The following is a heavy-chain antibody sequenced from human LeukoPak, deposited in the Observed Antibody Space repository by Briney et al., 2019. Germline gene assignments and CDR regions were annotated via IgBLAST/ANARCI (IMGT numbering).Heavy chain of an antibody. J-gene: IGHJ4*02. CDR1: GSTSSRNF. CDR3: ASGAGWESGY. V-gene: IGHV3-7*01. D-gene: IGHD1-26*01. CDR2: IDQDGSEK. Sequence: GGSLRLSCAVSGSTSSRNFMSWVRQTPEKELEWVADIDQDGSEKNYVDSVKGRFTISRDNAKNSLFLQMNSLRAEDTAIYYCASGAGWESGYWGQGTLVTVSS.